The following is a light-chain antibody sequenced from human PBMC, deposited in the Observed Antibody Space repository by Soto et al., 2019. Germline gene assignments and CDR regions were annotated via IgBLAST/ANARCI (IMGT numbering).Light chain of an antibody. J-gene: IGKJ4*01. CDR2: AAS. CDR3: QQYNKWPALT. V-gene: IGKV3-15*01. CDR1: QRVSGN. Sequence: DIVMTQSPATLSVSPGERATLSCRASQRVSGNLAWYQQKPGQAPRLLIYAASIRATGIPARFSGSGSGTDFTLTITSLQSEDSAVYYCQQYNKWPALTFGGGTKVDIK.